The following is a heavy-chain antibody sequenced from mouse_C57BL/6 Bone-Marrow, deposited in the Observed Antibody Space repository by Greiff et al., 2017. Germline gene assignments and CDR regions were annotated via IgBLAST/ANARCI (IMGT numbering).Heavy chain of an antibody. CDR2: IHPNSGST. Sequence: QVQLKQPGAELVKPGASVKLSCKASGYTFTSYWMHWVKQRPGQGLEWIGMIHPNSGSTNYNEKFKSKATLTVDKSSSTAYMQLSSLTSEDSAVYYCARSPGSYWYFDGWGTGTTVTVSS. CDR1: GYTFTSYW. D-gene: IGHD1-1*01. V-gene: IGHV1-64*01. J-gene: IGHJ1*03. CDR3: ARSPGSYWYFDG.